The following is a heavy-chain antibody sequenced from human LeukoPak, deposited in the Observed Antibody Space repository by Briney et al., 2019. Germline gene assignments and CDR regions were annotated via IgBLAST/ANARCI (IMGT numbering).Heavy chain of an antibody. Sequence: GGSLRLSCAASGFTFGTYAMNWVRQAPGKGLEGVSGILASGSTTYYADSVKGRFTISRDNSKNTLYLQMNSLRAEDTAIYYCAKDRVPDGRWNFDFWGQGTLVTVSS. J-gene: IGHJ4*02. CDR2: ILASGSTT. D-gene: IGHD1-1*01. V-gene: IGHV3-23*01. CDR3: AKDRVPDGRWNFDF. CDR1: GFTFGTYA.